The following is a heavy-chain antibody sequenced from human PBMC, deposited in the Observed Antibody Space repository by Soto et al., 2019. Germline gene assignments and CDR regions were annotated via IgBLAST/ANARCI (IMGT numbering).Heavy chain of an antibody. CDR2: ITYSGMT. Sequence: LSLTCSVNGDSIKSGSVYWSWIRQSPGNGLEYIGYITYSGMTFQNPSLKSRVTMSVDTPKNQFSLEVRSVTAADTAVYYCTTIFGVGDRDYWGQGTLVTVSS. CDR1: GDSIKSGSVY. V-gene: IGHV4-30-4*03. J-gene: IGHJ4*02. D-gene: IGHD3-3*01. CDR3: TTIFGVGDRDY.